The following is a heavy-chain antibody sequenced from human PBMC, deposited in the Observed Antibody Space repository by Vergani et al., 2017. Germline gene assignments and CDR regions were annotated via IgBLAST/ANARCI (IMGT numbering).Heavy chain of an antibody. Sequence: VQLVESGGGLVQPGGSLRLSCTASGFTFSNYWMQWVRQAPGKGLMWVSRINSDGDSTSYADSVKGRFTISRDNAKNTLYLQMDSLRAEDTAVYYCAKAGAVASESLQYNFYMDVWGKGTTVTVS. J-gene: IGHJ6*03. CDR3: AKAGAVASESLQYNFYMDV. CDR1: GFTFSNYW. D-gene: IGHD6-19*01. CDR2: INSDGDST. V-gene: IGHV3-74*01.